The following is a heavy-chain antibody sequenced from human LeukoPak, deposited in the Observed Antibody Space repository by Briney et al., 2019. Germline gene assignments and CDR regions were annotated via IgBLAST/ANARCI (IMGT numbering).Heavy chain of an antibody. V-gene: IGHV1-8*01. J-gene: IGHJ3*02. CDR3: ARGSGTAANDAFDI. CDR1: GYTFTSYD. CDR2: MNPNSGNT. D-gene: IGHD2-2*01. Sequence: ASVKVSCKASGYTFTSYDINWVRQATGQGLEWMGWMNPNSGNTGYAQKFQGRVTMTRNTSISTAYMELSSLRSEDTAVYYCARGSGTAANDAFDIWGQGTMVTVSS.